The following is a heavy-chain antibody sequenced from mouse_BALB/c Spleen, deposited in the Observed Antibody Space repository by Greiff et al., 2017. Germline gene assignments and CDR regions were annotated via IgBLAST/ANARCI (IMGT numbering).Heavy chain of an antibody. Sequence: VHLVESGPGLVAPSQSLSITCTVSGFSLTGYGVNWVRQPPGKGLEWLGMIWGDGSTDYNSALKSRLSISKDNSKSQVFLKMNSLQTDDTARYYCARAYDYDDGWFAYWGQGTLVTVSA. J-gene: IGHJ3*01. CDR2: IWGDGST. CDR1: GFSLTGYG. CDR3: ARAYDYDDGWFAY. V-gene: IGHV2-6-7*01. D-gene: IGHD2-4*01.